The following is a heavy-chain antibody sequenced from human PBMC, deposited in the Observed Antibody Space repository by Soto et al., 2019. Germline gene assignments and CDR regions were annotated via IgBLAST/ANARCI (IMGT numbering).Heavy chain of an antibody. D-gene: IGHD3-10*02. CDR1: GFTVSSNY. CDR2: IYSGGST. V-gene: IGHV3-53*01. CDR3: ASVPLFVEDDFDI. Sequence: GGSLRLSCAASGFTVSSNYMSWVRQAPGKGLEWVSVIYSGGSTYYADSVKGRFTISRDNSKNTLYLQMNSLRAEDTAVYYCASVPLFVEDDFDIWGQGTMVTVSS. J-gene: IGHJ3*02.